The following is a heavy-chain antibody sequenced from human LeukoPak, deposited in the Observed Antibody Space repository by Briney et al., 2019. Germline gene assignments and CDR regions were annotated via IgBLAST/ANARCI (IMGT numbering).Heavy chain of an antibody. CDR1: GGSISGHY. CDR3: ARGTSFGYDP. Sequence: SETLSLTCTVSGGSISGHYWTWIRQPPGKGLEWIGQIHYSGRPDYNPTLKSRVTISVDTSKNQLSLKVTSVTGADTAMYYCARGTSFGYDPGGQGTLVTVSS. D-gene: IGHD3-22*01. V-gene: IGHV4-59*11. CDR2: IHYSGRP. J-gene: IGHJ5*02.